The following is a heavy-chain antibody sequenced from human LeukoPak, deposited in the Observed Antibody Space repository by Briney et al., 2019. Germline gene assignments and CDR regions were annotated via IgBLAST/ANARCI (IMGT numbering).Heavy chain of an antibody. CDR2: IRSNSDGGTI. V-gene: IGHV3-15*07. D-gene: IGHD3-22*01. CDR1: GFSFYNAW. Sequence: PGGSLRLSCATSGFSFYNAWTNWVRQAPGKVLEWVGRIRSNSDGGTIDYAAPVKGRFTLSRDDSKDTLYLQMNSLQTEDTAVYYCATDFYDSTWGQGTLVTVSS. J-gene: IGHJ5*02. CDR3: ATDFYDST.